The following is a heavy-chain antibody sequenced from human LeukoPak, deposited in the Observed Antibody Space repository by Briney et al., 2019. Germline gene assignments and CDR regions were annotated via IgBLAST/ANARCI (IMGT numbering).Heavy chain of an antibody. CDR3: AREGYYGSGSPPSLYFDY. CDR1: GFTFNRYC. Sequence: GGSLRLSCAASGFTFNRYCLHWVRQAPGKGLEWVAVISYDGRHQFYADSVKGRFTVSRDNSKNTLYLQMNSMRLEDTAIYYCAREGYYGSGSPPSLYFDYWGQGTRVTVS. CDR2: ISYDGRHQ. D-gene: IGHD3-10*01. V-gene: IGHV3-30*04. J-gene: IGHJ4*02.